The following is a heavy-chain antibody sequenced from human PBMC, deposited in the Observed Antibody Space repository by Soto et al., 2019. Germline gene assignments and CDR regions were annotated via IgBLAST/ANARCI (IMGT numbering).Heavy chain of an antibody. CDR1: GGSISSSNW. Sequence: SETLSLTCAVSGGSISSSNWWSWVRQPPGKGLEWIGEIYHSGSTNYNPSLKSRVTISVDKSKNQFSLKLSSVTAADTAVYYCARRDGYNSNTLDYWGQGTLVTVSS. V-gene: IGHV4-4*02. D-gene: IGHD5-12*01. CDR2: IYHSGST. J-gene: IGHJ4*02. CDR3: ARRDGYNSNTLDY.